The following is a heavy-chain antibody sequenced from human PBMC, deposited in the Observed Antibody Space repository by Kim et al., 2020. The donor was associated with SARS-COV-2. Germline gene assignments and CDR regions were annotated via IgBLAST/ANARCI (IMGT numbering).Heavy chain of an antibody. J-gene: IGHJ3*02. CDR1: GFTFSSYG. CDR3: ASDSSGYYTDAFDI. CDR2: IWYDGSNK. Sequence: GGSLRLSCAASGFTFSSYGMHWVRQAPGKGLEWVAVIWYDGSNKYYADSVKGRFTISRDNSKNTLYLQMNSLRAEDTAVYYCASDSSGYYTDAFDIWGQGKMVTVSS. V-gene: IGHV3-33*08. D-gene: IGHD3-22*01.